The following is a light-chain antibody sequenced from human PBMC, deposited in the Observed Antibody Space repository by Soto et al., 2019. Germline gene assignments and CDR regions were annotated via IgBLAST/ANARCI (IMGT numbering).Light chain of an antibody. J-gene: IGKJ1*01. Sequence: EIVMTQSPATLSVSPGERATLSCRASQSVSSNLAWYQQKPGQAPRLLIYGASTRATGIPARLSGSGSGTEFTLPISSLQSEDFAVYYCQQYNNWPFPSWTFGQGTKVEIK. CDR1: QSVSSN. CDR2: GAS. CDR3: QQYNNWPFPSWT. V-gene: IGKV3-15*01.